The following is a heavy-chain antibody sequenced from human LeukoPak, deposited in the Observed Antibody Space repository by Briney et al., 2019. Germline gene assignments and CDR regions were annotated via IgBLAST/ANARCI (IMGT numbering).Heavy chain of an antibody. J-gene: IGHJ6*04. CDR2: ISYDGSNK. CDR3: AKAASGFGYYYGMDV. V-gene: IGHV3-30*18. D-gene: IGHD3-3*01. CDR1: VFTFSSYG. Sequence: GRSLRLSCAASVFTFSSYGMHWVRQAPGKGLEWVAVISYDGSNKYYADSVKGRFTISRDNSKNTLYLQMNSLRAEDTAVYYCAKAASGFGYYYGMDVWGKGTTVTVSS.